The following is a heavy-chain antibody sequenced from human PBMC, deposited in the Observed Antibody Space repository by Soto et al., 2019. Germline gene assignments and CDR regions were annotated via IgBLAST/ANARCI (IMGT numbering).Heavy chain of an antibody. Sequence: PGGSLRLSCAASGFNFSSYGMHWVRQAPGKGLEWVAVISYEGGNKYYADSVKGRFTISRDNSKNTLFLQMNSLRAEDTAVYYCAKIRPRSTIYYYYGMDVWGQGTTVTVSS. CDR2: ISYEGGNK. CDR3: AKIRPRSTIYYYYGMDV. D-gene: IGHD3-16*01. V-gene: IGHV3-30*18. CDR1: GFNFSSYG. J-gene: IGHJ6*02.